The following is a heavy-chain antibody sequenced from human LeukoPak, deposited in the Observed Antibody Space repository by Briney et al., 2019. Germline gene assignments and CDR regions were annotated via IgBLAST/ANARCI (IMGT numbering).Heavy chain of an antibody. D-gene: IGHD6-13*01. CDR3: ASQSSSWYMVAFDI. CDR2: ISSNGGGT. Sequence: GGSLRLSCEASGFTFSSFAMYWVRQAPGKGLEYVSAISSNGGGTYYGSSVKGRFTISRDNSKNTLYLQMNSLRAEDTAVYYCASQSSSWYMVAFDIWGQGTMVTVSS. J-gene: IGHJ3*02. V-gene: IGHV3-64*01. CDR1: GFTFSSFA.